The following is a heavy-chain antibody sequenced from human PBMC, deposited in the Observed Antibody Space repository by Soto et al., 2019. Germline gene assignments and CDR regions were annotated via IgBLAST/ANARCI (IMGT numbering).Heavy chain of an antibody. J-gene: IGHJ4*02. CDR3: ARANTAMVPYFDY. Sequence: ASVKVSCKASGYTFTSYAMHWARQAPGQRLEWMGWINAGNGNTKYSQKFQGRVTITRDTSASTAYMELSSLRSEDTAVYYCARANTAMVPYFDYWGQGALVTVSS. CDR1: GYTFTSYA. CDR2: INAGNGNT. V-gene: IGHV1-3*01. D-gene: IGHD5-18*01.